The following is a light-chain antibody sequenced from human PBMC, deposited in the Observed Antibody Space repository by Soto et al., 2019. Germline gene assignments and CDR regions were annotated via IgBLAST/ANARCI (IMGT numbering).Light chain of an antibody. CDR1: QGISNW. CDR3: QQTDHFPHT. J-gene: IGKJ2*01. V-gene: IGKV1-12*01. CDR2: DSS. Sequence: DVQMTQSPSSVSASIGDTVTITCRASQGISNWLAWYQQKPGKDPNLLVYDSSNLQSGVPSRFSGSGSGTDFSLTISSLQPEDFATYYCQQTDHFPHTFGQGTKLEIK.